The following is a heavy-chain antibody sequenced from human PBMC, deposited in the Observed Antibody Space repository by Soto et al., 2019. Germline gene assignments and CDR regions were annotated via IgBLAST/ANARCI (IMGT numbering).Heavy chain of an antibody. D-gene: IGHD3-3*01. V-gene: IGHV4-31*03. Sequence: QVQLQESGPGLVKPSQTLSLTCTVSGGSISSGGYYWSWIRQHPGKGLEWIGYIYYSGSTYYNPSLKCRVTISVDPSKNQFSLKLSSVTAADTAVYYCARYYDFWSGWDYWGQGTLVTVSS. CDR1: GGSISSGGYY. CDR2: IYYSGST. J-gene: IGHJ4*02. CDR3: ARYYDFWSGWDY.